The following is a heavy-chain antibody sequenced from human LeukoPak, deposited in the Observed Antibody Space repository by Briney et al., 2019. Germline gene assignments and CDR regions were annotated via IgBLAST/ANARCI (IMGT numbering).Heavy chain of an antibody. Sequence: GRSLRLSCAASGFTFDDYAMHWVRQAPGEGLEWVSGISWNSGSIGYADSVKGRFTISRDNAKNSLYLQMNSLRAEDTALYYCAKDMGNRDSSGYYYVCAFDIWAKGQWSPSLQ. J-gene: IGHJ3*02. CDR3: AKDMGNRDSSGYYYVCAFDI. CDR1: GFTFDDYA. CDR2: ISWNSGSI. V-gene: IGHV3-9*01. D-gene: IGHD3-22*01.